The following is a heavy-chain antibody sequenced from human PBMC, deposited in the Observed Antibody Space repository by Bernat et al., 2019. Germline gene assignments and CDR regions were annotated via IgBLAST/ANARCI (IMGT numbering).Heavy chain of an antibody. D-gene: IGHD2-2*01. J-gene: IGHJ4*02. CDR1: GFTFSSYE. CDR3: AGLYCSSTSCYDY. V-gene: IGHV3-48*03. Sequence: EVQLVESGGGLVQPGGSLRLSCAASGFTFSSYEMNWVRQAPGKGLEWVSYISSSGSTIYYADSVKGRFTISRDNAKNSLYLQMNSLRAEDTAVYYCAGLYCSSTSCYDYWGQGALVTVSS. CDR2: ISSSGSTI.